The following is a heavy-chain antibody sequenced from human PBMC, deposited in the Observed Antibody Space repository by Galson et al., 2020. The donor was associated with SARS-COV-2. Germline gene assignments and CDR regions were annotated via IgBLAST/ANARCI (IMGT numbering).Heavy chain of an antibody. CDR2: IYTSGST. J-gene: IGHJ6*03. CDR3: ARVWGVVPAATYYYYYYMDV. D-gene: IGHD2-2*01. CDR1: GGSISSYY. Sequence: SETLSLTCTVSGGSISSYYWSWIRQPAGKGLEWIGRIYTSGSTNYNPSLKSRVTMSVDTSKNQFSLKLSSVTAADTAVYYCARVWGVVPAATYYYYYYMDVWGKGTTVTVSS. V-gene: IGHV4-4*07.